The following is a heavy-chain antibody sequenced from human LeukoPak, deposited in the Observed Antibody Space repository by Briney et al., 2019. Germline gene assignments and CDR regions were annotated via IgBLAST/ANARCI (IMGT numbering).Heavy chain of an antibody. CDR3: ASHSSSWYTTAEYFQH. CDR2: IKQDGSEK. CDR1: GFTFSSYW. V-gene: IGHV3-7*01. Sequence: GGSLRPSCAASGFTFSSYWMSWVRQAPGKGLEWVANIKQDGSEKYYVDSVKGRFTISRDNAKNSLYLQMNSLRAEDTAVYYCASHSSSWYTTAEYFQHWGQGTLVTVSS. J-gene: IGHJ1*01. D-gene: IGHD6-13*01.